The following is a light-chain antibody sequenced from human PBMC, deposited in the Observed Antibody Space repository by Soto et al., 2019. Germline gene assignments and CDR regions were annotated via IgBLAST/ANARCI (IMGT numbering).Light chain of an antibody. J-gene: IGKJ4*01. CDR2: RAS. V-gene: IGKV3-20*01. CDR1: KSVSRRY. Sequence: LTQTPDTLSLAPGERATLSCTASKSVSRRYLAWYQQKPGKAPRLLIYRASSRPTGIPERFSGSGSGTDFTLTISSLEPEDLEVYYCQQYGSSPLTFGGGTKVDIK. CDR3: QQYGSSPLT.